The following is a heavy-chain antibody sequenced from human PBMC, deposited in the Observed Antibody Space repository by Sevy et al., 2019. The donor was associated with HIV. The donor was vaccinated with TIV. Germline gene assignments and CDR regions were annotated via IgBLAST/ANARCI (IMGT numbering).Heavy chain of an antibody. D-gene: IGHD5-12*01. J-gene: IGHJ4*02. V-gene: IGHV3-43*01. Sequence: GGSLRLSCGASGFKFDDHTMHWVRQAPGKGLQWVSFIGGDKKKSSYASSVQGRFSISRDNRRNTLYLQMHSLRIEDTGLYFCAKDGGGFSGFYYWGQGTLVTVSS. CDR1: GFKFDDHT. CDR2: IGGDKKKS. CDR3: AKDGGGFSGFYY.